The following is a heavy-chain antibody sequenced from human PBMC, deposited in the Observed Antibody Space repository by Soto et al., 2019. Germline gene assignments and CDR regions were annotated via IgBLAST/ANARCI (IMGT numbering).Heavy chain of an antibody. V-gene: IGHV1-18*01. D-gene: IGHD6-13*01. CDR1: GYTFTSYG. CDR2: ISPYSGDT. Sequence: ASVKVSCKASGYTFTSYGISWVRQAPGQGLEWMGWISPYSGDTNYAQKFQGWVTMTTDTSISTAYMELSRLRSDDTAVYYCARSRIAAAGTPNLNWFDPWGQGTLVTVSS. J-gene: IGHJ5*02. CDR3: ARSRIAAAGTPNLNWFDP.